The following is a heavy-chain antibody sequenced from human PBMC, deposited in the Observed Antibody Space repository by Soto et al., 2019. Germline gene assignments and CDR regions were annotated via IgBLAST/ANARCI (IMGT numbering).Heavy chain of an antibody. V-gene: IGHV3-30-3*01. CDR1: GFTFSSYA. D-gene: IGHD1-26*01. CDR2: ISYDGSNK. CDR3: ARVDSGSYYSVDY. Sequence: PGGSLRLSCAASGFTFSSYAMHWVRQAPGKGLEWVAVISYDGSNKYYADSVKGRFTISRDNSKNTLYLQMNSLRAEDTAVYYCARVDSGSYYSVDYWGQGTLVTVSS. J-gene: IGHJ4*02.